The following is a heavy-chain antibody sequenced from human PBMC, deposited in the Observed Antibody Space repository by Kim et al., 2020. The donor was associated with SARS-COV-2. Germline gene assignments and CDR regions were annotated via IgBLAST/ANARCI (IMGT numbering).Heavy chain of an antibody. Sequence: NPSLKSRVTISVDTSKNQFSLKLSSVTAADTAVYYCARHVRGYTHDAFDIWGQGTMVTVSS. V-gene: IGHV4-31*02. J-gene: IGHJ3*02. D-gene: IGHD3-10*01. CDR3: ARHVRGYTHDAFDI.